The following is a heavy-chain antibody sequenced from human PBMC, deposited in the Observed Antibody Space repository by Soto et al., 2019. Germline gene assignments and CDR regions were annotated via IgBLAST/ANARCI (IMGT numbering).Heavy chain of an antibody. CDR3: AKEAEENEQVPIPGDN. CDR2: ISGSGTMK. J-gene: IGHJ4*02. V-gene: IGHV3-23*01. Sequence: VGSLRLSCVASGFTFRNHAMTWVRQAPGKGLEWVSGISGSGTMKYYADSVRGHFTISRENAKNTLHLQMDNLRVEDTAVYYCAKEAEENEQVPIPGDNWGQGTLVTVSS. D-gene: IGHD2-2*02. CDR1: GFTFRNHA.